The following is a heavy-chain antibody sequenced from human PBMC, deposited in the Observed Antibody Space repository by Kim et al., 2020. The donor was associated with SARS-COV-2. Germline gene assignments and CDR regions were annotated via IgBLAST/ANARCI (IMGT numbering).Heavy chain of an antibody. CDR3: ARHQPYANDFWSGYYTPYNWFDP. CDR2: IYYSGST. D-gene: IGHD3-3*01. J-gene: IGHJ5*02. Sequence: SETLSLTCTVSGGSISSSSYYWGWIRQPPGKGLEWIGSIYYSGSTYYNPSLKSRVTISVDTSKNQFSLKLSSVTAADTAVYYCARHQPYANDFWSGYYTPYNWFDPWGQGTLVTVSS. V-gene: IGHV4-39*01. CDR1: GGSISSSSYY.